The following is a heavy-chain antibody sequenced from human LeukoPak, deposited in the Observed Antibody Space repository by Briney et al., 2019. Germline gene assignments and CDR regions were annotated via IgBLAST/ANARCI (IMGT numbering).Heavy chain of an antibody. D-gene: IGHD6-13*01. Sequence: PGGSLRLSCAASGFTFSSYDMSWVRQAPGKGLEWVSAITGSGGSTYYADSVKGRFTISRDNSKNTLYLQMNRLRAEDTAVYYCAKVPLIAAPKHFDYWGQGTLVTVSS. CDR3: AKVPLIAAPKHFDY. V-gene: IGHV3-23*01. J-gene: IGHJ4*02. CDR1: GFTFSSYD. CDR2: ITGSGGST.